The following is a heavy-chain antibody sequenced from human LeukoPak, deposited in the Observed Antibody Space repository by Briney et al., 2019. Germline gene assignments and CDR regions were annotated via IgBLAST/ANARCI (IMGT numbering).Heavy chain of an antibody. V-gene: IGHV1-2*04. D-gene: IGHD5-18*01. CDR1: GYTFTGYY. Sequence: ASVKVSCKASGYTFTGYYMHWVRQAPGQGLEWMGWINPNSGGTNYAQKFQGWVTMTRDTSISTAYMELSRLRSDDTAVYYCARAKRGYSYGEYYFDYWGQGTLVTASS. CDR3: ARAKRGYSYGEYYFDY. CDR2: INPNSGGT. J-gene: IGHJ4*02.